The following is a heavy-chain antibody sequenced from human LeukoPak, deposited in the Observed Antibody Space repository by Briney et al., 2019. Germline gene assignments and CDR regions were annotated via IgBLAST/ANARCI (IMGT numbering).Heavy chain of an antibody. CDR1: GFTFSSYG. Sequence: GRSLRLSCAASGFTFSSYGMHWVRQAPGKGLEWVSYISSSGSTIYYADSVKGRFTISRDNAKNSLYLQMNSLRAEDTAVYYCARICYGSGSYGDYWGQGTLVTVSS. V-gene: IGHV3-48*04. CDR2: ISSSGSTI. D-gene: IGHD3-10*01. J-gene: IGHJ4*02. CDR3: ARICYGSGSYGDY.